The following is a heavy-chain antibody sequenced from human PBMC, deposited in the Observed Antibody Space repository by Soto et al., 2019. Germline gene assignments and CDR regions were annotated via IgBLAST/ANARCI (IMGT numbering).Heavy chain of an antibody. Sequence: PSETLSLTCTVSDGSVSSGSYYLSWILQPPGKGLEWIGYIYYSWSTNYNPSRKSRVTISVDTSKNQFSLKLSSVAAADTAVYYCARDEGDGYNYDAPYCWGKGTLVTVSS. J-gene: IGHJ4*02. CDR1: DGSVSSGSYY. V-gene: IGHV4-61*01. CDR3: ARDEGDGYNYDAPYC. CDR2: IYYSWST. D-gene: IGHD5-12*01.